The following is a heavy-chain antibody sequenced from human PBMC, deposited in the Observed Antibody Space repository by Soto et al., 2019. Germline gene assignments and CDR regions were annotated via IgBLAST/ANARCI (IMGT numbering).Heavy chain of an antibody. V-gene: IGHV1-8*01. Sequence: QVQLVQSGAEVKKPGASVKVSCKASGYTFTSYDINWVRQATGQGLEWMGWMNPNSGNTGYAQKFQGRVTMTRDTTISTAYMELSSLRSEDTAVYYCARGATVPTIFDYYYYMDVWGKGTTVTVSS. CDR1: GYTFTSYD. CDR2: MNPNSGNT. CDR3: ARGATVPTIFDYYYYMDV. D-gene: IGHD4-17*01. J-gene: IGHJ6*03.